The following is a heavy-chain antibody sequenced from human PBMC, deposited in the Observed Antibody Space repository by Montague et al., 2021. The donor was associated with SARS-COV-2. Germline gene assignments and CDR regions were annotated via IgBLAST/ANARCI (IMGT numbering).Heavy chain of an antibody. V-gene: IGHV4-39*02. J-gene: IGHJ3*01. CDR1: GGSITNNIDY. Sequence: SETLSLTCTVSGGSITNNIDYWAWIRQPPGKGLEWIGSIYYTGNTYYNPSLKSRVTISAVTSKNHFTLKLSSVTAAETAVYYCARLKRYFDGSDSPSAFDFWGQGTKVTVSS. D-gene: IGHD3-22*01. CDR3: ARLKRYFDGSDSPSAFDF. CDR2: IYYTGNT.